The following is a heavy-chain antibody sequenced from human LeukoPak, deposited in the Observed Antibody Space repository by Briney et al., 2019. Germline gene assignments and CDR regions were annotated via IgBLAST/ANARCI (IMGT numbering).Heavy chain of an antibody. D-gene: IGHD3-3*01. Sequence: GGSLRLSCAASGFTFSSYAMSWVRQAPGKGLEWVSAISGSGGSTYYADSVKGRFTISRDNSKNTLYLQMNSQRAEDTAVYYCAKDSNFWSGYSDYWGQGTLVTVSS. CDR1: GFTFSSYA. V-gene: IGHV3-23*01. CDR2: ISGSGGST. CDR3: AKDSNFWSGYSDY. J-gene: IGHJ4*02.